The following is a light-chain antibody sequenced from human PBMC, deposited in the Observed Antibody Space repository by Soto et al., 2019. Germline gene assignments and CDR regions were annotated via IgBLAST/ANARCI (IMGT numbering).Light chain of an antibody. Sequence: EIVLTQSPGTQSLSPGERATLSCRASQSVSSSYLDWYQQKPGQAPRLLIYGASSRATGIPDRFSGSGSGTDFTLTISRLEPEDFAVYYCQQYGSSPETFGPGTKVDIK. CDR2: GAS. J-gene: IGKJ3*01. CDR1: QSVSSSY. V-gene: IGKV3-20*01. CDR3: QQYGSSPET.